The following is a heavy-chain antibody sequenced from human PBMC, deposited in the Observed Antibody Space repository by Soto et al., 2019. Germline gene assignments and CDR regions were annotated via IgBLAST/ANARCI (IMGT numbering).Heavy chain of an antibody. Sequence: ASVKVSCKASGSTFGSYTISWGRQAPGQGLEWMGRIIPILGIANYAQKFQGRVTITADKSTSTAYMELSSLRSEDTAVYYCAREPGITMVRGVLGFDYWGQGTLITVSS. D-gene: IGHD3-10*01. CDR3: AREPGITMVRGVLGFDY. CDR1: GSTFGSYT. CDR2: IIPILGIA. J-gene: IGHJ4*02. V-gene: IGHV1-69*04.